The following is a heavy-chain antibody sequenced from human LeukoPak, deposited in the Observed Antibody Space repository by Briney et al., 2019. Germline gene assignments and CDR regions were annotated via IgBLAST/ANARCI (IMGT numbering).Heavy chain of an antibody. Sequence: SETLSLTCTVSGDSISSSSYLCGWLRQPPGKGLEWIGSINYSGNTYSNPSLQSRVAISVDTSKNQFSLKLSSLTAADTAVYSCARPSGRNWNAFDIWGQGTMVTVSS. J-gene: IGHJ3*02. V-gene: IGHV4-39*01. CDR2: INYSGNT. CDR1: GDSISSSSYL. CDR3: ARPSGRNWNAFDI. D-gene: IGHD1-14*01.